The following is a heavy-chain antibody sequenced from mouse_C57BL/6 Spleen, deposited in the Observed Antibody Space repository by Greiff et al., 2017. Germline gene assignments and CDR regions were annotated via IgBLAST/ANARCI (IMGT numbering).Heavy chain of an antibody. CDR3: ARSGGYGSSYVDD. CDR1: GYTFTSYW. D-gene: IGHD1-1*01. Sequence: QVQLQQPGAELVKPGASVKLSCKASGYTFTSYWMQWVKQRPGQGLEWIGEIDPSDSYTNYNQKFKGKATLTVDTSSSTAYMQLSSLTSEDSAVYYCARSGGYGSSYVDDWGQGTTLAVSS. CDR2: IDPSDSYT. V-gene: IGHV1-50*01. J-gene: IGHJ2*01.